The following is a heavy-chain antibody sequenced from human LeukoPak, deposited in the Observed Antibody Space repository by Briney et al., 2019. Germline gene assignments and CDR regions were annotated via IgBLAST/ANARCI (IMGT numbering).Heavy chain of an antibody. D-gene: IGHD6-19*01. CDR3: ARGIEGIAVAETLYYFDY. Sequence: ASVKVSCKASGGTFSSYAISWVRQAPGQGLEWMGGIIPIFGTANYAQKFQGRVTITADESTSTAYMELSSLRSEDTAVYYCARGIEGIAVAETLYYFDYWGQGTLVTVSS. CDR2: IIPIFGTA. J-gene: IGHJ4*02. V-gene: IGHV1-69*01. CDR1: GGTFSSYA.